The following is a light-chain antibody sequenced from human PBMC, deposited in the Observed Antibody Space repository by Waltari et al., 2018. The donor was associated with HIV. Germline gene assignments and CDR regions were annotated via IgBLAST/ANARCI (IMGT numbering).Light chain of an antibody. Sequence: ALRMSQSPSPLSASAGESDPILCLPDQDIRNYLAWYQQKPGQAPKLLIYSASTLQRGVPSRFSGSGSGTNFTLTISCLQSEDFATYYCQQYDDYPRTFGQGTRVEI. CDR2: SAS. CDR1: QDIRNY. V-gene: IGKV1-8*01. CDR3: QQYDDYPRT. J-gene: IGKJ1*01.